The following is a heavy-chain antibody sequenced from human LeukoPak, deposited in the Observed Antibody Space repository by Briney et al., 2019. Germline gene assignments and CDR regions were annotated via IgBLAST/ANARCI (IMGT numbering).Heavy chain of an antibody. CDR3: ARDFTIFDY. Sequence: GRSLRLSCAASGFTFSSYAMHWVRQAPGKGLEWVAVISYDGSNKYYADSVKGRFTISRDNSKNTLYLQMNSLRAEDTAVYYCARDFTIFDYWGQGTLVTVSS. J-gene: IGHJ4*02. CDR2: ISYDGSNK. V-gene: IGHV3-30-3*01. CDR1: GFTFSSYA. D-gene: IGHD3-3*01.